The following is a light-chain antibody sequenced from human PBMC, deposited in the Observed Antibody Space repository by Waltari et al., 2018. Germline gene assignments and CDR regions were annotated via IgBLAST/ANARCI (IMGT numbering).Light chain of an antibody. V-gene: IGKV3-20*01. J-gene: IGKJ1*01. CDR3: QHYLRLPAT. Sequence: EIVLTQSPGTLPLSPGERATLSCRASQSVSRSFAWYQHKPGQAPRLLIYGASNRATGIPDRFSGSGSGTDFSLTISSLEPEDFAVYYCQHYLRLPATFGQGTKVEIK. CDR2: GAS. CDR1: QSVSRS.